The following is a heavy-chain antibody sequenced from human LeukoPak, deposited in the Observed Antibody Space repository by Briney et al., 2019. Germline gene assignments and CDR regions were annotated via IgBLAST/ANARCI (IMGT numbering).Heavy chain of an antibody. CDR3: AKAGEYSGYDWEYYFDY. Sequence: GGSLRLSCAASGFTVSSNYMSWVRQAPGKGLEWVSVIYSGGSTYYADSVKGRFTISRDNSKNTLYLQMNSLRAEDTAVYYCAKAGEYSGYDWEYYFDYWGQGTLVTVSS. J-gene: IGHJ4*02. CDR1: GFTVSSNY. V-gene: IGHV3-66*01. CDR2: IYSGGST. D-gene: IGHD5-12*01.